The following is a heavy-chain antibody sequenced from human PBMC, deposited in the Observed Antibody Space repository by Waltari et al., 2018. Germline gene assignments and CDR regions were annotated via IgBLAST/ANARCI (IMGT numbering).Heavy chain of an antibody. CDR3: ARPSTEYHYYYYYMDV. V-gene: IGHV3-48*03. J-gene: IGHJ6*03. D-gene: IGHD2-2*02. CDR1: GFTFSNYV. CDR2: IDNTGYTI. Sequence: EVQVVESGGGLVQPEGSLRLSCTASGFTFSNYVMIWVRQAPEKGRELISYIDNTGYTIYDADSVGGRFTISRDNAKNSMYLQMNSLRAEDTAIYYCARPSTEYHYYYYYMDVWGKGTTVTVS.